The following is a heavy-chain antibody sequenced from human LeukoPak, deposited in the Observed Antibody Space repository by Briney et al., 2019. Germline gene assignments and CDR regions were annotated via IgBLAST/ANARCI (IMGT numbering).Heavy chain of an antibody. J-gene: IGHJ4*02. V-gene: IGHV5-51*01. Sequence: GESLQISCKGSGYTFTRHWIGWVRQMPGKGLEWMGILYPGDSDTRYSPSFQGQVTISADKSISTAYLQWSSLKASDTAMYYCARHSRYSPNSYFGYWGQGTLVTVSS. CDR1: GYTFTRHW. CDR3: ARHSRYSPNSYFGY. D-gene: IGHD2/OR15-2a*01. CDR2: LYPGDSDT.